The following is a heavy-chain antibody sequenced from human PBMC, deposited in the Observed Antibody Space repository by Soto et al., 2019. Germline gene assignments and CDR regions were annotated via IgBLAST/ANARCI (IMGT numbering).Heavy chain of an antibody. V-gene: IGHV3-23*01. Sequence: GGSLRLSCAASGFTFSSYGMDWVRQAPGKGLEWVAAITDSGGSTYYADSVKGRFTISRDNSKNTLYLQMNSLRAEDTAVYYCAKVMTMVRGVILTNFDYWGQGTLVTVSS. CDR1: GFTFSSYG. J-gene: IGHJ4*02. CDR3: AKVMTMVRGVILTNFDY. CDR2: ITDSGGST. D-gene: IGHD3-10*01.